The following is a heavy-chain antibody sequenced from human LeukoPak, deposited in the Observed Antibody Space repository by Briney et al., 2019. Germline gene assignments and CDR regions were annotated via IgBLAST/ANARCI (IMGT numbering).Heavy chain of an antibody. V-gene: IGHV3-7*01. CDR3: ERFRRNDAFDI. J-gene: IGHJ3*02. CDR1: GFTFSSYW. CDR2: IKQDGSEK. Sequence: PGGSLRLSCAASGFTFSSYWMSWVRQAPGKGLEWVANIKQDGSEKYYVDSVKGRFTISRDNAKNSLYLQMNSLRAEDTAVYYCERFRRNDAFDIWGQGTMVTVSS. D-gene: IGHD1-14*01.